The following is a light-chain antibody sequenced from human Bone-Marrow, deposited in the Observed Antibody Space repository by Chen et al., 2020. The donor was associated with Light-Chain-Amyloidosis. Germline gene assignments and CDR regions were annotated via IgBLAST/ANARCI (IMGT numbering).Light chain of an antibody. V-gene: IGKV1-33*01. CDR3: QQYHTLPLT. J-gene: IGKJ4*01. CDR1: QDISNY. CDR2: DAS. Sequence: DIQMIQSPSSLSASEGDRVSITCQASQDISNYLNWYLQKPGEAPKLLIYDASNLGAGVPSRFSGGRSGTHFTLTISSLQPEDVATFYCQQYHTLPLTFGGGTKLEIK.